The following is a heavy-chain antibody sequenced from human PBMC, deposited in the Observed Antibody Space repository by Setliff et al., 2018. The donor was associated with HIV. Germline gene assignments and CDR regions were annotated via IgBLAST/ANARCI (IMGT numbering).Heavy chain of an antibody. J-gene: IGHJ6*03. D-gene: IGHD2-2*01. CDR2: IYHSGST. CDR3: ARGLSSTASPYFYYYYMDV. CDR1: GGSVSSGSYH. Sequence: LSLTCTVSGGSVSSGSYHWGWIRQPPGKGLEWIGSIYHSGSTYYNPSLKSRVAISVDTSKSQFSLRLTSVTAADTAVYYCARGLSSTASPYFYYYYMDVWGKGTTVTVSS. V-gene: IGHV4-39*07.